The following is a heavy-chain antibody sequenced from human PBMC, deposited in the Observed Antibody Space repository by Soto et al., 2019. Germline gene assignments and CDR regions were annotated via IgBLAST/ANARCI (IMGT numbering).Heavy chain of an antibody. V-gene: IGHV3-30-3*01. CDR1: GFIFSDYA. Sequence: GGSLSLSCVASGFIFSDYAMHWARQAPGKGLVWVALISPDGGNQYYSESAKGRFTISRDNSKNTLYLQMNDLRPDDTALYYCARENSRIAPRLFQHWGHGSLVTVSS. CDR3: ARENSRIAPRLFQH. J-gene: IGHJ1*01. D-gene: IGHD6-6*01. CDR2: ISPDGGNQ.